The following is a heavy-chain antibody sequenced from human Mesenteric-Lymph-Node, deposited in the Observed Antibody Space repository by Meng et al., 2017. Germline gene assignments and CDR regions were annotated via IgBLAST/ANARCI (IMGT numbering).Heavy chain of an antibody. Sequence: GESLKISCAASGFTFSSYSMNWVRQAPGKGLEWVSSISSSSSYIYYADSVKGRFTISRDNVKNSLYLQMNSLRAEDTAVYYCARVRDSSGYYYFDYWGQGTLVTVSS. CDR3: ARVRDSSGYYYFDY. CDR2: ISSSSSYI. D-gene: IGHD3-22*01. CDR1: GFTFSSYS. J-gene: IGHJ4*02. V-gene: IGHV3-21*01.